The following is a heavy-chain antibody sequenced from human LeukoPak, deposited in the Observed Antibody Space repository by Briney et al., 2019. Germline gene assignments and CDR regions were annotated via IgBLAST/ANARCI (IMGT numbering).Heavy chain of an antibody. CDR2: IDHSGSY. V-gene: IGHV4-38-2*01. Sequence: SETLSLTCAVSGDSIKSGYYWAWIRQPPGKGLEWIGSIDHSGSYYSTPSLRSRVTISLHSSKKHFSLELNSVTAADTAVYYCARGVSDSSGYRYYGGFHYFDFWGQGTLVTVSS. D-gene: IGHD3-22*01. CDR3: ARGVSDSSGYRYYGGFHYFDF. J-gene: IGHJ4*02. CDR1: GDSIKSGYY.